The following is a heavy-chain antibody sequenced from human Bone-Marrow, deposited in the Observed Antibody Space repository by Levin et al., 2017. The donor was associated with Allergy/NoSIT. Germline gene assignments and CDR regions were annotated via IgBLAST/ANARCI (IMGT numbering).Heavy chain of an antibody. V-gene: IGHV4-61*01. J-gene: IGHJ5*02. Sequence: SQTLSLTCTVSGGSVSSGSYYWSWIRQPPGKGLEWIGYIYYSGSTNYNPSLKSRVTISVDTSKNQFSLKLSSVTAADTAVYYCARGIDFWSGYYMSIQPNPHWFDPWGQGTLVTVSS. D-gene: IGHD3-3*01. CDR3: ARGIDFWSGYYMSIQPNPHWFDP. CDR2: IYYSGST. CDR1: GGSVSSGSYY.